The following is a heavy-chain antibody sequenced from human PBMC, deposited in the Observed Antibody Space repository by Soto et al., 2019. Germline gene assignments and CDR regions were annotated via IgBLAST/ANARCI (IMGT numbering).Heavy chain of an antibody. Sequence: PLETLSLTCTVSGGSISSSSYYWGWIRQPPGKGLEWIGSIYYSGSTYYNPSLKSRVTISVDTSKNQFSLKLSSVTAADTAVYYCARRPFKSFQQQLAGAFDIWGQGTMVTVSS. J-gene: IGHJ3*02. V-gene: IGHV4-39*01. D-gene: IGHD6-13*01. CDR1: GGSISSSSYY. CDR2: IYYSGST. CDR3: ARRPFKSFQQQLAGAFDI.